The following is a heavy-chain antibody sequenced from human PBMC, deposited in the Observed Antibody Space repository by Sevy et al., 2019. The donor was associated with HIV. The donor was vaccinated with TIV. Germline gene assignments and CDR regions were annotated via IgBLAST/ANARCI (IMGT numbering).Heavy chain of an antibody. CDR1: GFTFSGSA. CDR2: IRSKANSYAT. Sequence: GGSLRLSCAASGFTFSGSAMHWVRQASGKGLEWVGRIRSKANSYATAYAASVKGRFTISRDDSKNTGYLQMNGLKTEDTAVYYCTRHEDSSGWSNFLGFDPWGQGTLVTVSS. J-gene: IGHJ5*02. CDR3: TRHEDSSGWSNFLGFDP. D-gene: IGHD6-19*01. V-gene: IGHV3-73*01.